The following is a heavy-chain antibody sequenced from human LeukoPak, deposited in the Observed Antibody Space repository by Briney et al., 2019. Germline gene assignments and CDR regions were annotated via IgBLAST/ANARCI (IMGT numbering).Heavy chain of an antibody. V-gene: IGHV3-23*01. CDR3: AKDRGQYSGSYEDY. D-gene: IGHD1-26*01. J-gene: IGHJ4*02. CDR2: ISGSGGST. Sequence: GGSLRLSCAASGFTFSSYAMSWVRQAPGKGLEWVSAISGSGGSTYYADSVKGRFTISRDNSKNALYLQMNSLRAEDTAVYYCAKDRGQYSGSYEDYWGQGTLVTVSS. CDR1: GFTFSSYA.